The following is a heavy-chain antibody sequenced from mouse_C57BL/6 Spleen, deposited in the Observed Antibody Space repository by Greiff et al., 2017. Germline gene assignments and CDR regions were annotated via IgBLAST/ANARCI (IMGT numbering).Heavy chain of an antibody. Sequence: VKLQQSDAELVKPGASVKISCKVSGYTFTDHTIHWMKQRPEQGLEWIGYIYPRDGSTKYNEKFKGKATLTADKSSSTAYMQLNSLTSEDSAVYFCALYYSNSLYAMDYWGQGTSVTVSS. D-gene: IGHD2-5*01. CDR3: ALYYSNSLYAMDY. CDR2: IYPRDGST. J-gene: IGHJ4*01. V-gene: IGHV1-78*01. CDR1: GYTFTDHT.